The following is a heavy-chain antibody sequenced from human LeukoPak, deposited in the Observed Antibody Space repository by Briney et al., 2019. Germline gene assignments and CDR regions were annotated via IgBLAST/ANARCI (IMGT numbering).Heavy chain of an antibody. CDR3: ARARAPIAQRAFDI. D-gene: IGHD2-21*01. CDR2: TSSSSSYV. V-gene: IGHV3-21*01. J-gene: IGHJ3*02. CDR1: GFTFSSYS. Sequence: GGSLRLSCAASGFTFSSYSMNWVRQAPGKGLEWVSSTSSSSSYVYYADSVKGRFTISRDNAKNSLYLQMNSLRAEDTAVYYCARARAPIAQRAFDIWGQGTMVTVSS.